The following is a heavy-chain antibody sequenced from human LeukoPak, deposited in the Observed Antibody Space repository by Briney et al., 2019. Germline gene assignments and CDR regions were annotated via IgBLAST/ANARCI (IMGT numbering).Heavy chain of an antibody. Sequence: GASVKVSCKASGYTFTGYYMHWVRQAPGQGLEWMGWINPNSGGTNYAQKFQGRVTMTRDTSISTAYMELSRLKSDDTAVYYCARDRVTTVYAKYYYYYYGMDVWGQGTTVTVSS. D-gene: IGHD2/OR15-2a*01. CDR2: INPNSGGT. J-gene: IGHJ6*02. CDR3: ARDRVTTVYAKYYYYYYGMDV. CDR1: GYTFTGYY. V-gene: IGHV1-2*02.